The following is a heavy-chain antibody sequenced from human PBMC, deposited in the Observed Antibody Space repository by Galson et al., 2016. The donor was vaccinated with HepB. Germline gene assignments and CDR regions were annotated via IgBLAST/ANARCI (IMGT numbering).Heavy chain of an antibody. Sequence: SVKVSCKASGVTFINYAFSWVRQAPGQGLEWMGRIIPILGMANYAQKFQGRVTITADKSTSTVYMELSSLRSEDTAMYYCARDAVAVAGTLHFYFYGMDVWGQGTTVTVSS. D-gene: IGHD6-19*01. V-gene: IGHV1-69*04. CDR2: IIPILGMA. J-gene: IGHJ6*02. CDR1: GVTFINYA. CDR3: ARDAVAVAGTLHFYFYGMDV.